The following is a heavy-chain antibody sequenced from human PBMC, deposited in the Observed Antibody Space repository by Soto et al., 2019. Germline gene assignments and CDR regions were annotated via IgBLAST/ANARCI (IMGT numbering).Heavy chain of an antibody. V-gene: IGHV4-59*08. CDR2: IYYSGYT. Sequence: PSETLSLTCTVSGGSISSYYWSWIRQFPGKGLEWIGFIYYSGYTDYNPSLKSRVTISVDTSKKQFTLKLNSVTAADTAVYYCTRHGDIEVAGPSAYWGQGALVTVSS. CDR1: GGSISSYY. D-gene: IGHD6-19*01. CDR3: TRHGDIEVAGPSAY. J-gene: IGHJ4*02.